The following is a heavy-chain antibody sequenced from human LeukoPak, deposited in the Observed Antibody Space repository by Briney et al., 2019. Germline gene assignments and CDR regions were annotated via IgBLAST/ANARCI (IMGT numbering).Heavy chain of an antibody. CDR3: AKDGGCSSTSCYSPYYFDY. V-gene: IGHV3-30*18. D-gene: IGHD2-2*01. CDR1: GFPFNTYW. J-gene: IGHJ4*02. CDR2: ISYDGSNK. Sequence: GGSLRLSCAASGFPFNTYWMHWVRQAPGKGLEWVAVISYDGSNKNYADSVKGRFTISRDNSKNTLYLQMNSLRPEDTAVYYCAKDGGCSSTSCYSPYYFDYWGQGTLVTVSS.